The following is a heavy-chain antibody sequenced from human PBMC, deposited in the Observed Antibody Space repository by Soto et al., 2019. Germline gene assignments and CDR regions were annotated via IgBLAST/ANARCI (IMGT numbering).Heavy chain of an antibody. V-gene: IGHV3-33*01. CDR1: GFTFNNYG. CDR2: IWNDGSNS. CDR3: ARGQLPPPARGAANARGGMDV. J-gene: IGHJ6*02. Sequence: QVQLVESGGGVVQPGRSLRLSCAASGFTFNNYGMHWVRQAPGKGLEWLAVIWNDGSNSSYANSVKGRFTISRDNSKNTLYLQMSSLRAEDTAVYYCARGQLPPPARGAANARGGMDVWGQGTTVTVSS. D-gene: IGHD6-13*01.